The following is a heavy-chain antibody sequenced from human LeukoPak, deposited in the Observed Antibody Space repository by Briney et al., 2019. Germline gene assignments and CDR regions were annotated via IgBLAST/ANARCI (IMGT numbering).Heavy chain of an antibody. CDR1: GDSFSSNSAA. Sequence: SQTLSLTCAISGDSFSSNSAAWNWLRQSPSRGLEWLGRTYYRSKWYNDYAVPVKSRITINPDTSKNQFSLQLNSVTPEDTAVYYCARELWKHIVATIGPKYYYYGMDVWGQGTTATVSS. D-gene: IGHD5-12*01. CDR3: ARELWKHIVATIGPKYYYYGMDV. J-gene: IGHJ6*02. CDR2: TYYRSKWYN. V-gene: IGHV6-1*01.